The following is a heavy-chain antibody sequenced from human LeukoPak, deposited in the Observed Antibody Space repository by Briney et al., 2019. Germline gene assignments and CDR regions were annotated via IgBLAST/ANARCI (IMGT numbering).Heavy chain of an antibody. Sequence: GGSLRLSCAASGFTFSSYSMNWVRQAPGKGLEWVSYISSSSSTIYYADSVKGRFTISIDNAKNSLYLQMNSLRAEDTAVYYCASMNLGYCSSTSCTNWDYWGQGTLVTVSS. CDR3: ASMNLGYCSSTSCTNWDY. CDR1: GFTFSSYS. V-gene: IGHV3-48*04. J-gene: IGHJ4*02. D-gene: IGHD2-2*01. CDR2: ISSSSSTI.